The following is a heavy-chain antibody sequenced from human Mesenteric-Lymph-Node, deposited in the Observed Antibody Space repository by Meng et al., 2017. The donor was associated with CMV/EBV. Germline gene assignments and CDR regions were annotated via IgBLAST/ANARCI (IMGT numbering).Heavy chain of an antibody. V-gene: IGHV3-43D*03. J-gene: IGHJ1*01. Sequence: GESLKISCAASGFTFDDYAMHWVRQAPGKGLEWVSLISWDGGSTYYADSVKGRFTISRDNSKNSLYLQMNSPRAEDTALYYCAKGNDYYDSSGRGFQHWGQGTLVTVSS. D-gene: IGHD3-22*01. CDR1: GFTFDDYA. CDR2: ISWDGGST. CDR3: AKGNDYYDSSGRGFQH.